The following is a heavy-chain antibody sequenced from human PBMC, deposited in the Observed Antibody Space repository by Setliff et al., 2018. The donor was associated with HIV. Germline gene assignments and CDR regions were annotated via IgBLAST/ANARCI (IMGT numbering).Heavy chain of an antibody. CDR1: GGSFNGYY. CDR2: INHSGSI. CDR3: ARGGGGSWFDKPTCYYMDV. D-gene: IGHD3-10*01. V-gene: IGHV4-34*01. Sequence: PSETLSLTCAVYGGSFNGYYWNWIRQSPGKGLEWIGEINHSGSINYNPTLMSRLTISIDTSKNQFSLKLTSVTAADTALYFCARGGGGSWFDKPTCYYMDVWGKGTTVTVSS. J-gene: IGHJ6*03.